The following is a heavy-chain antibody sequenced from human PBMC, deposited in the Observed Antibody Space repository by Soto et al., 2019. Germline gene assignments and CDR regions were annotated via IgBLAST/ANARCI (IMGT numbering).Heavy chain of an antibody. V-gene: IGHV3-21*01. CDR2: VSFRGDI. CDR3: SKGCSCASGYYD. D-gene: IGHD2-2*01. CDR1: GFMFSSYT. Sequence: EVQLVESGGGLVKPGGSLRLSCTASGFMFSSYTMNWVRQAPGKGLEWVSSVSFRGDIYYADSLEGRVTIYRDDAKNSLYLKMNSLGAEYTAVYYCSKGCSCASGYYDWGQGTLVTVSS. J-gene: IGHJ4*02.